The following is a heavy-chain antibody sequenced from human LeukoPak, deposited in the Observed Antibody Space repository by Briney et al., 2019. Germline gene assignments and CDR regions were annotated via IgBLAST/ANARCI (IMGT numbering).Heavy chain of an antibody. D-gene: IGHD2-2*01. J-gene: IGHJ5*02. V-gene: IGHV4-59*01. Sequence: SETLSLTCTVSGGSISSYYWSWIRQPPGKGLEWIGYIYYSGSTNYNPSLKSRVTISVDTSKNQFSLKLSSVTAADTAVYYCARGGGSYCSSTSCYWFDPWGQGTLVTVSS. CDR2: IYYSGST. CDR1: GGSISSYY. CDR3: ARGGGSYCSSTSCYWFDP.